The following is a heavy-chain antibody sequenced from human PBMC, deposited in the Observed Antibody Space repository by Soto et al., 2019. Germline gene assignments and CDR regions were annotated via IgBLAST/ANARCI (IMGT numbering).Heavy chain of an antibody. CDR2: ISGSGGST. J-gene: IGHJ6*02. D-gene: IGHD1-1*01. CDR1: GFTFSSYA. Sequence: GGSLRLSCAASGFTFSSYAMSWVRQAPGKGLEWVSAISGSGGSTYYADSVKGRFTISRDNSKNTLYLQMNSLRAEDTAVYYCAKDETGQLDWHYSYCGMDVWGQGITVNVS. CDR3: AKDETGQLDWHYSYCGMDV. V-gene: IGHV3-23*01.